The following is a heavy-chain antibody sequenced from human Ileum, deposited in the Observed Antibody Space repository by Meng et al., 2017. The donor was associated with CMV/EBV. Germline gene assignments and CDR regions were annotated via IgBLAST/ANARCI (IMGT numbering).Heavy chain of an antibody. V-gene: IGHV3-23*01. CDR3: GKDDGREYSGYDIEIDY. J-gene: IGHJ4*02. CDR2: ISASADRT. Sequence: CSSSGMRWGCHGPGKGLEWDSVISASADRTSYSDSVKGRLTISRENSKNTVYLQMHSLRDEDTAIYYCGKDDGREYSGYDIEIDYWGQGTLVTVSS. D-gene: IGHD5-12*01. CDR1: CSSSG.